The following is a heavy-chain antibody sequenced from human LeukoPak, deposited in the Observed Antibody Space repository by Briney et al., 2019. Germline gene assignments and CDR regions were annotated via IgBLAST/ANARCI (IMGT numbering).Heavy chain of an antibody. CDR2: INQDASAR. Sequence: GGSLRLSCAASGFTLSSHWMTWVRQAPGKGLEWVANINQDASARYYADSVKGRFTISRDNAKNSVFLQMNSLRAEDTAVYYCAKWEIRGTAHQLDYWGQGALVTVSS. CDR1: GFTLSSHW. D-gene: IGHD1-7*01. J-gene: IGHJ4*02. CDR3: AKWEIRGTAHQLDY. V-gene: IGHV3-7*01.